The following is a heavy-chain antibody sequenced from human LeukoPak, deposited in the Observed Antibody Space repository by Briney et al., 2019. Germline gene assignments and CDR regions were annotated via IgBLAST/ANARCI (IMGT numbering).Heavy chain of an antibody. V-gene: IGHV1-3*01. Sequence: ASVKVSCKASGYTFTSYAMHWVRQAPGQRLEWMGWINAGNGNTKYSQKFQGRVTITTDESTSTAYMELSSLRSEDTAVYYCVAEMATTPGRFDYWGQGTLVTVSS. CDR3: VAEMATTPGRFDY. D-gene: IGHD5-24*01. J-gene: IGHJ4*02. CDR2: INAGNGNT. CDR1: GYTFTSYA.